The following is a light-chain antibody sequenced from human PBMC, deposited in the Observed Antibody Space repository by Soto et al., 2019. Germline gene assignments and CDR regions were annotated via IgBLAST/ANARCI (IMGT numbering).Light chain of an antibody. Sequence: QSALTQPPSASGSPGQSVTISCTGPSRDVGGYNYVSWYQQHPGKAPKLMIYEVSKRPSGVPDRFSGSKSGNTASLTVSGLQAEDEADYYCSSYAGSNNVVFGGGTKLTVL. CDR2: EVS. V-gene: IGLV2-8*01. CDR1: SRDVGGYNY. CDR3: SSYAGSNNVV. J-gene: IGLJ2*01.